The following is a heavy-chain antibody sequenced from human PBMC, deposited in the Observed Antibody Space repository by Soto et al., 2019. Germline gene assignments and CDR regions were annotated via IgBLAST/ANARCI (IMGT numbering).Heavy chain of an antibody. Sequence: GGSLRLSCAASGFTFSSYGMHWVRQAPGKGLEWVAVISYDGSNKYYADPVKGRFTISRDNSKNTLYLQMNSLRAEDTAVYYCAKDVAYYGGNSMGAFDIWGQGTMVTVSS. CDR3: AKDVAYYGGNSMGAFDI. CDR1: GFTFSSYG. J-gene: IGHJ3*02. V-gene: IGHV3-30*18. D-gene: IGHD4-17*01. CDR2: ISYDGSNK.